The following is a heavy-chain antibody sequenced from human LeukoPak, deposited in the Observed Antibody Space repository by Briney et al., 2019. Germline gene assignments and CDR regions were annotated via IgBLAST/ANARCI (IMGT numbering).Heavy chain of an antibody. D-gene: IGHD3-10*01. V-gene: IGHV3-30*04. J-gene: IGHJ5*02. Sequence: PGGSLRLSCAASGFTFSSYAMHWVRQAPGKGLEWVAVISYDGSNKYYADSVKGRFTISRDKSKNTLYVQMNSLRAEDTAVYYCARAQRITMVRGDIHWFDPWGQGTLVTVSS. CDR2: ISYDGSNK. CDR1: GFTFSSYA. CDR3: ARAQRITMVRGDIHWFDP.